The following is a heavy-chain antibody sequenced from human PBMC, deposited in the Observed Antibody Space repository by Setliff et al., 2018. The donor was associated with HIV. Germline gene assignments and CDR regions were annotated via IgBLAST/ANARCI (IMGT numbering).Heavy chain of an antibody. CDR3: ARQGAGYYYDSSDYYTGNGFDM. Sequence: SETLSLTCAVSGYSISTAYYWAWIRQSPGKGLEWIGGFHHSGSANYNPSLKSRVTISGQTSKNQFSLTLTSVTAADTAIYDCARQGAGYYYDSSDYYTGNGFDMWGQGTMVTVSS. CDR2: FHHSGSA. D-gene: IGHD3-22*01. CDR1: GYSISTAYY. V-gene: IGHV4-38-2*01. J-gene: IGHJ3*02.